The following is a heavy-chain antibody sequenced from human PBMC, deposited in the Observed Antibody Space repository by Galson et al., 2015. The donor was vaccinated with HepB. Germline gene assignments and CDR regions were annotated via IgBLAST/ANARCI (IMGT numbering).Heavy chain of an antibody. CDR1: GFTFSSYA. D-gene: IGHD1-26*01. Sequence: SLRLSCAASGFTFSSYAMSWVRQAPGKGLEWVSAIIGSGGSTYYADSVKGRFTISRDNSKNTLYLQMNSLRAEDTAVYYSWWELYGMDVWGQGTTVTVSS. J-gene: IGHJ6*02. CDR2: IIGSGGST. V-gene: IGHV3-23*01. CDR3: WWELYGMDV.